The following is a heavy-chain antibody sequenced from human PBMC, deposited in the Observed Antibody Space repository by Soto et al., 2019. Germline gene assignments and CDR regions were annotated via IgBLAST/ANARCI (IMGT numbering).Heavy chain of an antibody. CDR3: ARGVQPARTLYYFDY. J-gene: IGHJ4*02. V-gene: IGHV3-13*01. CDR1: GFTFSSYD. CDR2: IGTAGDT. Sequence: PGGSLRLSCAASGFTFSSYDMHWVRQATGKGLEWVSAIGTAGDTYYPGSVKGRFTISRENAKNSLYLQMNSLRAGDTAVYYCARGVQPARTLYYFDYWGQGTLVTVSS. D-gene: IGHD2-2*01.